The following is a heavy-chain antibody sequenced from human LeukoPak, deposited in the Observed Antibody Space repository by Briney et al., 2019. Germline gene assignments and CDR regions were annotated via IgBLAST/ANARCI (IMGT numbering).Heavy chain of an antibody. CDR2: ISSSSSTI. J-gene: IGHJ4*02. CDR3: ARAVNYDTSDYRDY. V-gene: IGHV3-48*01. CDR1: GFTFSSYG. Sequence: GGSLRLSCAASGFTFSSYGMNWVRQAPGKGLEWVSYISSSSSTIYYADSGKGRFTISRDNAKNSLYLQMNSLRAEDTAVYYCARAVNYDTSDYRDYWGQGTLVTVSS. D-gene: IGHD3-22*01.